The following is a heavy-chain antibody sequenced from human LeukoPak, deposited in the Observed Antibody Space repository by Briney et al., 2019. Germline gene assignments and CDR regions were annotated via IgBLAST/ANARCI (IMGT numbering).Heavy chain of an antibody. Sequence: SETLSLTCTVSGDSISIGDYRWSWIRQSPGKGLEWIGYIYYIGTAYYNPSLRSRVALSADTSKNQFSLKLNSVTVADSAVYFCARARGDSPRIYYYMDVWGKGTTVTVSS. D-gene: IGHD3-16*01. CDR2: IYYIGTA. CDR1: GDSISIGDYR. J-gene: IGHJ6*03. V-gene: IGHV4-30-4*01. CDR3: ARARGDSPRIYYYMDV.